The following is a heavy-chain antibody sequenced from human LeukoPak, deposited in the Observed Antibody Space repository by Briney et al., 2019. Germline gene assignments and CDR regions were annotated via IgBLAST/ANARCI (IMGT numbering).Heavy chain of an antibody. CDR1: VFTFSSYW. CDR3: ARKGRFGESFDY. Sequence: GGSLRLSCAASVFTFSSYWMHWVRQAPGKGLVWVSHINSDGSSTSYADSVRGRFTISRDNAKNTLYLQMNSLRAEDTAVYYCARKGRFGESFDYWGQGTLVTVSS. CDR2: INSDGSST. D-gene: IGHD3-10*01. J-gene: IGHJ4*02. V-gene: IGHV3-74*01.